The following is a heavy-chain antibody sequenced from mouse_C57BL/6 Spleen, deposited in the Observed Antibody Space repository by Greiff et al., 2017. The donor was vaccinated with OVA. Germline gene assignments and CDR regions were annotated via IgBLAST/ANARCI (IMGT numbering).Heavy chain of an antibody. CDR3: AREGLRRNFDY. D-gene: IGHD2-4*01. CDR2: IDPNSGGT. J-gene: IGHJ2*01. V-gene: IGHV1-72*01. CDR1: GYTFTSYW. Sequence: QVQLKQPGAELVKPGASVKLSCKASGYTFTSYWMHWVKQRPGRGLEWIGRIDPNSGGTKYNEKFKSKATLTVDKPSSTAYMQLSSLTSEDSAVYYCAREGLRRNFDYWGQGTTLTVSS.